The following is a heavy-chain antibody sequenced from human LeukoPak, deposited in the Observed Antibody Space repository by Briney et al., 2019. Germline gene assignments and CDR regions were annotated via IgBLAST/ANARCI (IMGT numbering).Heavy chain of an antibody. V-gene: IGHV4-34*01. Sequence: SETLSLTCAVYGGSFNGYYWSWIRQPPGKGLEWIGEINHSGSTNYNPSLKSRVTISVDTSKNQFSLKLSSVTAADTAVYYCARASGPRAPFDYWGQGTLVTVSS. CDR1: GGSFNGYY. CDR2: INHSGST. J-gene: IGHJ4*02. D-gene: IGHD1-26*01. CDR3: ARASGPRAPFDY.